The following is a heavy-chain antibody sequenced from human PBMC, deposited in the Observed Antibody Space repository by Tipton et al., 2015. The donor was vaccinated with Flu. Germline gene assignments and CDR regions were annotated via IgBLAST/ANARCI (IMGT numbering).Heavy chain of an antibody. CDR1: GFTFSSYG. V-gene: IGHV3-33*08. D-gene: IGHD5-12*01. CDR2: IWYDGGNK. CDR3: ARAGGGYDPFDY. J-gene: IGHJ4*02. Sequence: FLRLSCAASGFTFSSYGMHWVRQAPGKGLEWVAVIWYDGGNKYYADSVKGRFTISRDNSKNTLYLQMNSLRAEDTAVYYCARAGGGYDPFDYWGQGTLVTVSS.